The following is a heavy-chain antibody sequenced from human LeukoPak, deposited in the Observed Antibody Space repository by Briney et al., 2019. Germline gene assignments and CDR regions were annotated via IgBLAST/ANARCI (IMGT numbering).Heavy chain of an antibody. CDR1: GFNFNNYV. CDR2: ISYDGSNI. V-gene: IGHV3-30-3*01. D-gene: IGHD2-21*01. CDR3: AREMAITETFDY. J-gene: IGHJ4*02. Sequence: GGSLRLSCAASGFNFNNYVMHWVRQAPGKGLEWVAVISYDGSNIYYADSVKGRFTISRDNSKNTLYLQMSSLRPEDTAVYYCAREMAITETFDYWGQGTLVTVSS.